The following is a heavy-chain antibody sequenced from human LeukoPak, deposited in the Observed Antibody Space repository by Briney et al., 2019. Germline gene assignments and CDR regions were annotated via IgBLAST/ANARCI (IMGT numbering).Heavy chain of an antibody. V-gene: IGHV4-39*01. J-gene: IGHJ6*03. CDR3: ARLGSIAAADYYYYYYMDV. CDR2: IYYSGST. D-gene: IGHD6-13*01. CDR1: GGSISSSSYH. Sequence: PSETLSLTCTVSGGSISSSSYHWGWIRQPPGKGLEWIGSIYYSGSTYYNPSLKSRVTISVDTSKTQFSLKLSSVTAADTAVYYCARLGSIAAADYYYYYYMDVWGKGTTVTVSS.